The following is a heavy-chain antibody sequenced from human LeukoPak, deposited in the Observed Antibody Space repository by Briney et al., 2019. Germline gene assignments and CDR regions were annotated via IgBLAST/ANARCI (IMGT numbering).Heavy chain of an antibody. D-gene: IGHD3-22*01. CDR3: ARVVGYYDSSGHYYFDY. CDR2: INWNGGST. Sequence: GSLRLSCAASGFTFDDYGTSWVRQAPGKGLEWVSGINWNGGSTGYADSVKGRFTISRDNAKNSLYLQMNSLRAEDTALYYCARVVGYYDSSGHYYFDYWGQGTLVTVSS. CDR1: GFTFDDYG. V-gene: IGHV3-20*04. J-gene: IGHJ4*02.